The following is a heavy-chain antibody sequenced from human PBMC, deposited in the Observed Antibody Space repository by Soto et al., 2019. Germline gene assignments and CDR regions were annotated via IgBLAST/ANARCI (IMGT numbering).Heavy chain of an antibody. CDR3: ASYHFLDLWTGSRHYMDV. J-gene: IGHJ6*03. CDR1: VGSLSGYY. Sequence: QVHLEQWGAGLLNPSETLSLTCAVYVGSLSGYYWSWVRQSQGQGLEWIWEINHSGTANYNPSLKTRVTISADTSKHQFSLRLTSVTAADSAVYYCASYHFLDLWTGSRHYMDVWGRGTPVTVSS. CDR2: INHSGTA. D-gene: IGHD3-9*01. V-gene: IGHV4-34*01.